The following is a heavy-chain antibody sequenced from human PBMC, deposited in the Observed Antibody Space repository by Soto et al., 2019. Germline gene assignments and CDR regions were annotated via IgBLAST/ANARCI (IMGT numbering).Heavy chain of an antibody. Sequence: SETLSLTCTVSGGSISSSSYYWGWIRQPPGKGLEWMGRIYYSGSTYYNPSLKSRGTISVDTSKNQFSLKLSSVTAADTAVYSCARHIYVAPTYDFWSGYSPYFNYWGQGTLVTVSS. CDR1: GGSISSSSYY. CDR2: IYYSGST. J-gene: IGHJ4*02. D-gene: IGHD3-3*01. CDR3: ARHIYVAPTYDFWSGYSPYFNY. V-gene: IGHV4-39*01.